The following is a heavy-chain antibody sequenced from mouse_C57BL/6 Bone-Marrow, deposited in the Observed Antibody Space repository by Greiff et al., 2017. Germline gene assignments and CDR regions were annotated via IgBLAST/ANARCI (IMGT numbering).Heavy chain of an antibody. CDR3: ARLDGYHWYFDV. Sequence: QVQLQQPGAELVKPGASVKLSCKASGYTFTSYWMQWVKQRPGQGLEWIGEIDPSDSYTNYNQKIKGKATVTVDTSSSTAYMQLSSLTSEDSAVYYCARLDGYHWYFDVWGTGTTVTVSS. CDR2: IDPSDSYT. J-gene: IGHJ1*03. CDR1: GYTFTSYW. V-gene: IGHV1-50*01. D-gene: IGHD2-3*01.